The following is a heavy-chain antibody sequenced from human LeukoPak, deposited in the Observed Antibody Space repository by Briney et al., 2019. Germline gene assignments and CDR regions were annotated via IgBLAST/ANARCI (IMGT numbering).Heavy chain of an antibody. V-gene: IGHV3-21*01. CDR1: GFTFSSYS. CDR3: ARDRIAGLLWFGEPSPHNWFDP. J-gene: IGHJ5*02. CDR2: ISSSSSYI. D-gene: IGHD3-10*01. Sequence: PGGSLRLSCAASGFTFSSYSMNWVRQAPGKGLEWVSSISSSSSYIYYADSVKGRFTISRDNAKNSLYLQMNSLRAEDTAVYYCARDRIAGLLWFGEPSPHNWFDPWGQGTLVTVSS.